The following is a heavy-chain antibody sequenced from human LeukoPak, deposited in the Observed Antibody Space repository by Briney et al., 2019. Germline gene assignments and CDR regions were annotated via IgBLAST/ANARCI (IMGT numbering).Heavy chain of an antibody. CDR2: IFSNDEK. CDR3: ARSYCSGGSCYSYYYYYMDV. D-gene: IGHD2-15*01. CDR1: GFSLSNARMG. Sequence: SGPVLVKPTETLRLTCTVSGFSLSNARMGVSWIREPPGKALGWLAHIFSNDEKSYSTSLKSRLTISKDTSKSQVVLTMTNMDPVDTATYYCARSYCSGGSCYSYYYYYMDVWGKGTTVTVSS. J-gene: IGHJ6*03. V-gene: IGHV2-26*01.